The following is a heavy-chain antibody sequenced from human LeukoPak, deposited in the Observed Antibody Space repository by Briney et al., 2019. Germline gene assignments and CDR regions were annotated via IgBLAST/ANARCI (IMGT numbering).Heavy chain of an antibody. CDR3: TRELRGFDC. D-gene: IGHD2-8*01. CDR1: EFTVSSNY. CDR2: IYSDGST. Sequence: QTGGSLRLSCAASEFTVSSNYMNWVRQAPGKGLEWVSVIYSDGSTYYADSVKGRFTISRDSSKNTLYLHMNSLRVEDTAMYHCTRELRGFDCWGQGTLVTVSA. J-gene: IGHJ4*02. V-gene: IGHV3-66*01.